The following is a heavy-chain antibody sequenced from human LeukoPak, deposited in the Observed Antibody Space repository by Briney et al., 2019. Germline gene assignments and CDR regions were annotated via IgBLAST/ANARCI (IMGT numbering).Heavy chain of an antibody. J-gene: IGHJ4*02. D-gene: IGHD3-3*01. CDR3: ARDASRITIFGVVMYYFDY. V-gene: IGHV1-18*01. CDR1: GCTLRSYG. CDR2: ISAYNGNT. Sequence: PWQASGCTLRSYGSSWVRQASGQGLEWMGWISAYNGNTNYAQKLQGRVTMTTDTSTSTAYMELRSLRSDDTAVYYCARDASRITIFGVVMYYFDYWGQGTLVTVSS.